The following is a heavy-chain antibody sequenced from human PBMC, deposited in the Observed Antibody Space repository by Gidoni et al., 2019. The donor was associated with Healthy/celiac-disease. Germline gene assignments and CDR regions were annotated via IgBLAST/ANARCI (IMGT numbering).Heavy chain of an antibody. CDR3: ARLIVVVTQGLHDAFDI. Sequence: QVTLKESGPVLVKPTETLTLTCTVSGLALRNARMGVSWSRQPPGKALEWLAHIFSNDEKSYSTSLKSMLTISKDTSKSHVVLTMTNMDPVDTATYYCARLIVVVTQGLHDAFDIWGQGTMVTVSS. CDR1: GLALRNARMG. V-gene: IGHV2-26*01. CDR2: IFSNDEK. D-gene: IGHD3-22*01. J-gene: IGHJ3*02.